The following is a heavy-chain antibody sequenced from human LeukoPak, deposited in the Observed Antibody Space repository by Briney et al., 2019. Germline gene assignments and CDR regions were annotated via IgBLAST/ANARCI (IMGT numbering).Heavy chain of an antibody. CDR3: ARERSDYYDSSGYPGAFDI. CDR2: FDPEDGET. V-gene: IGHV1-24*01. J-gene: IGHJ3*02. Sequence: ASVKVSCKVSGYTLTELSMHWVRQAPGKGLEWMGGFDPEDGETIYAQKFQGRVTMTEDTSTDTAYMELSRLRSDDTAVYYCARERSDYYDSSGYPGAFDIWGQGTMVTVSS. CDR1: GYTLTELS. D-gene: IGHD3-22*01.